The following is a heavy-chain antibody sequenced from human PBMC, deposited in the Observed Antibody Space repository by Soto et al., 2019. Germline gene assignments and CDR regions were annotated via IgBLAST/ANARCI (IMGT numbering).Heavy chain of an antibody. CDR3: AKDSWAIFGVPAGEYYAMDV. Sequence: GSLRLSCVASRFTFENYAMSWVRQAPGKGLEWVSAISGSGGTTYYSDSVKGRFTISRDNSKNTVYLQMNDLRVEDAAEYFCAKDSWAIFGVPAGEYYAMDVWGQGTTVTVSS. D-gene: IGHD3-3*01. CDR2: ISGSGGTT. CDR1: RFTFENYA. J-gene: IGHJ6*02. V-gene: IGHV3-23*01.